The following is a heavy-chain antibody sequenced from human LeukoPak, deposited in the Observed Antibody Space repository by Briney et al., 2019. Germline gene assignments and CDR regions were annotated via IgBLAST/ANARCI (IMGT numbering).Heavy chain of an antibody. V-gene: IGHV3-7*03. D-gene: IGHD1-26*01. CDR3: ARRIVGATMSGDY. Sequence: GGSLRLSCAASGFTFSSYWMSWVRQAPGKGLEWVANIKQDGSEKYYVDSVKGRFTISRDNAKNSLYLQMNSLRAEDTAVYYCARRIVGATMSGDYWGQGTLVTVSS. CDR1: GFTFSSYW. CDR2: IKQDGSEK. J-gene: IGHJ4*02.